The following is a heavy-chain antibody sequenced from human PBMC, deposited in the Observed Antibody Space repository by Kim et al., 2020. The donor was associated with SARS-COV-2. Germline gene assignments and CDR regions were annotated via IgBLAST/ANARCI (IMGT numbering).Heavy chain of an antibody. J-gene: IGHJ5*02. D-gene: IGHD5-12*01. CDR3: ARSGFYADWFDP. V-gene: IGHV3-53*01. CDR2: IYSGGAT. Sequence: GGSLRLSCTASRFTVSSNYMNWVRQAPGKVLEWVSVIYSGGATYYSDSAKGRFTISRDNSKNTLYLQMSSLSVEDTAVYYCARSGFYADWFDPWGQGTLVTVSS. CDR1: RFTVSSNY.